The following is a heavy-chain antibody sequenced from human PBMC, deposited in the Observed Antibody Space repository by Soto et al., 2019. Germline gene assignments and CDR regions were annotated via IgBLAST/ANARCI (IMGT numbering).Heavy chain of an antibody. CDR2: LQTDGSHP. J-gene: IGHJ4*02. CDR3: ARGSDPDY. V-gene: IGHV3-74*01. D-gene: IGHD3-3*01. CDR1: GFTFVYYW. Sequence: VQLVESGGGLVQPGGSLRLSCVASGFTFVYYWMHWVRQAPGEGLMWVSRLQTDGSHPDYAESVKGRFTISRDNAKNTLYLQMKNLRAEGTAVYYCARGSDPDYWGQGTLVTVSS.